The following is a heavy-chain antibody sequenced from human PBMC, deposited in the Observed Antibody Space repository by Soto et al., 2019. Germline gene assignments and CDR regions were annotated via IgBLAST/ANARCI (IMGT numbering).Heavy chain of an antibody. Sequence: SETLSLTCTVSGGSISSGGYYWSWIRQHPGKGLEWIGYIYYSGSTYYNPSLKSRVTISVDTSKNQFSLKLSSVTAADTAVYYCARTHRRSIAAAGTTYNWFDPWGQGTLVTVSS. D-gene: IGHD6-13*01. CDR1: GGSISSGGYY. CDR3: ARTHRRSIAAAGTTYNWFDP. V-gene: IGHV4-31*03. J-gene: IGHJ5*02. CDR2: IYYSGST.